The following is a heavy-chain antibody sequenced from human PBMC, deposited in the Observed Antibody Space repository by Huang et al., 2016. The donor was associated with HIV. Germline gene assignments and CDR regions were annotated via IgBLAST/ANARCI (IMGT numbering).Heavy chain of an antibody. CDR2: IDPTSGAI. D-gene: IGHD3-10*01. J-gene: IGHJ4*02. CDR3: AREAWASGVAHYFDY. Sequence: QVQLVQSGAAVKRPGASVKVSCKASGYSFTGHFCHWVRKAPGQGLGWMGRIDPTSGAIKWACRFQGRVSMTRDKSIGTGYMELIGLRSDDTAVFFCAREAWASGVAHYFDYWGPRTLVTVSS. CDR1: GYSFTGHF. V-gene: IGHV1-2*06.